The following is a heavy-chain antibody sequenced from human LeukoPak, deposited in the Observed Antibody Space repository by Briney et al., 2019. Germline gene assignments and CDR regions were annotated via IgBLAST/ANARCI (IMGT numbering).Heavy chain of an antibody. CDR3: ARCGYSYYYLLADYDYYMDV. CDR2: ISSSGTTI. J-gene: IGHJ6*03. Sequence: GGSLRLSCAASGFTFSDYYMSWIRQAPGKGLEWVSYISSSGTTIYYADSVKGRFTISRDNAKNSLYLQTNSLRAEDTAVYYCARCGYSYYYLLADYDYYMDVWGKGTTVTVSS. D-gene: IGHD5-18*01. CDR1: GFTFSDYY. V-gene: IGHV3-11*04.